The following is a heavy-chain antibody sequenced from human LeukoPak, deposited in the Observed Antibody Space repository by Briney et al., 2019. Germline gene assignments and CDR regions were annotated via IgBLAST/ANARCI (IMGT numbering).Heavy chain of an antibody. CDR2: ISGGSGDT. J-gene: IGHJ2*01. CDR1: GFTFSSYA. D-gene: IGHD2-8*01. Sequence: GGSLRLSCAASGFTFSSYAMSWVRQAPGKGLEWVSVISGGSGDTYYADSVKGRFTISRDNSKNTLYLQMNSLRAEDTAVYYCASAPGYCTNGVCYTHWYFDLWGRGTLVTVSS. V-gene: IGHV3-23*01. CDR3: ASAPGYCTNGVCYTHWYFDL.